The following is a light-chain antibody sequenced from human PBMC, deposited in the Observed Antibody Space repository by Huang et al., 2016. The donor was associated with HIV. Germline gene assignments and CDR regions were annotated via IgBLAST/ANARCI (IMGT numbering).Light chain of an antibody. CDR1: QRVSSN. CDR3: QQYNNWPRT. Sequence: EIVMTQSLATLSVSPGERATLSCRTSQRVSSNLAGYLQKPGQAPRLLSYGASTRATGIPARVSGSGSGTEFTLTISSLQSEDFAVCYCQQYNNWPRTFGQGTKVEIK. CDR2: GAS. J-gene: IGKJ1*01. V-gene: IGKV3-15*01.